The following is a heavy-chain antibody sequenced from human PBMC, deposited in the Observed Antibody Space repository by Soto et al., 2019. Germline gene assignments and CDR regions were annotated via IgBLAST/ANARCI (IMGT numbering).Heavy chain of an antibody. Sequence: SETLSLTCTVSGGSISSSSYYWGWIRQPPGKGLEWIGSIYYSGSTYYNPSLKSRVTISVDTSKNQFSLKLSSVTAADTAVYYCARLRRNKYYFDYWGQGTLVTVSS. CDR2: IYYSGST. J-gene: IGHJ4*02. D-gene: IGHD1-1*01. V-gene: IGHV4-39*01. CDR3: ARLRRNKYYFDY. CDR1: GGSISSSSYY.